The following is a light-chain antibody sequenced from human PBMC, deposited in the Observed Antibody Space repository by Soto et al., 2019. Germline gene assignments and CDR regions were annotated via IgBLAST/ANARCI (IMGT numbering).Light chain of an antibody. V-gene: IGKV3-11*01. Sequence: EIVMTQSPVTLSLSPGERATLSCRASQSLSSYLAWYQQKPGQAPRLLIYDASNRATGIPARFSGSGSGTDFTLTISSLEPEDFAVYYCQQRSNWLTFGGGTKVAIK. CDR1: QSLSSY. J-gene: IGKJ4*01. CDR3: QQRSNWLT. CDR2: DAS.